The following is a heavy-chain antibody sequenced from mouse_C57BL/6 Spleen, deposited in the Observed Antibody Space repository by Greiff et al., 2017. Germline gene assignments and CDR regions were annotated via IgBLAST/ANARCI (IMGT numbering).Heavy chain of an antibody. J-gene: IGHJ1*03. CDR3: ARSPYYYGSSYGYFDV. CDR1: GYTFTSYW. Sequence: QVHVKQPGTELVKPGASVKLSCKASGYTFTSYWMHWVKQRPGQGLEWIGNINPSNGGTNYNEKFKSKATLTVDKSSSTAYMQLSSLTSEDSAVYYCARSPYYYGSSYGYFDVWGTGTTVTVSS. CDR2: INPSNGGT. D-gene: IGHD1-1*01. V-gene: IGHV1-53*01.